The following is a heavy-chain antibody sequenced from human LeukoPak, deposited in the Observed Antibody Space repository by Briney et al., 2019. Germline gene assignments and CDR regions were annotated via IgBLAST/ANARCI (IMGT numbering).Heavy chain of an antibody. V-gene: IGHV4-59*08. D-gene: IGHD6-6*01. J-gene: IGHJ4*02. CDR3: AISPEYSSSSGDY. CDR1: GGSISRYY. CDR2: IYYSGST. Sequence: SETLSLTCTVSGGSISRYYWSWIRQPPGKGLEWIGYIYYSGSTNYNPSLKSRVTISVDTSKNQFSLKLSSVTAADTAVYYCAISPEYSSSSGDYWGQGTLVTVSS.